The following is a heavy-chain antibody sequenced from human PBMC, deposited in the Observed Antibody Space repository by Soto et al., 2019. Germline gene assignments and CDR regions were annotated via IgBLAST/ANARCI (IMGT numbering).Heavy chain of an antibody. CDR1: GGSISSSSYY. Sequence: SETLSLTCTVSGGSISSSSYYWGWIRQPPGKGLEWIGSIYYSGSTYYNPSLKSRVTISVDTPKNQFSLKLSSVTAADTAVYYCASGPPTNYGSGGEDWFDPWGQGTLVTVSS. CDR2: IYYSGST. V-gene: IGHV4-39*01. J-gene: IGHJ5*02. CDR3: ASGPPTNYGSGGEDWFDP. D-gene: IGHD3-10*01.